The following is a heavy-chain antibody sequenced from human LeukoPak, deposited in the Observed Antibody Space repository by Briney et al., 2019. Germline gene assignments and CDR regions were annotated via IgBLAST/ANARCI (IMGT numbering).Heavy chain of an antibody. CDR1: GFTFSSYA. V-gene: IGHV3-64*04. CDR2: ITSNGGST. Sequence: PGGSLRLSCSASGFTFSSYAMHWVRQAPGKGLEDVSAITSNGGSTYYADSVKGRFTISRDNSKNTLYLQMNSLRAEDTSIYYCAKESPHSGYDVGDWGQGTLVTVSS. J-gene: IGHJ4*02. D-gene: IGHD5-12*01. CDR3: AKESPHSGYDVGD.